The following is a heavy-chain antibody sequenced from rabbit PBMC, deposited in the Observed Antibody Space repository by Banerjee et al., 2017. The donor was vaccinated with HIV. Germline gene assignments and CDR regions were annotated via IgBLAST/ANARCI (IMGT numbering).Heavy chain of an antibody. V-gene: IGHV1S45*01. CDR2: INTSSGST. J-gene: IGHJ4*01. CDR3: ARDLAGAIGWNFNL. Sequence: QEQLVESGGGLVQPEGSLTLTCTASGFSFSRSYDMCWVRQAPGKGLEWIACINTSSGSTVYATWAKGRFTISRTSSTTVSLQMTSLTAADTATYFCARDLAGAIGWNFNLWGPGTLVTVS. CDR1: GFSFSRSYD. D-gene: IGHD4-1*01.